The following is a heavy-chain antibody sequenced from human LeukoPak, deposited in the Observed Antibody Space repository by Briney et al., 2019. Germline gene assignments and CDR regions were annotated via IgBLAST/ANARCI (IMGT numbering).Heavy chain of an antibody. CDR2: ITNRGDGT. V-gene: IGHV3-23*01. CDR1: GFTFSNFD. Sequence: PGGSLRLSCTASGFTFSNFDMGWVRQAPGKGLEWVSAITNRGDGTYFADSVKGRVTISRDNSKDTLYLQLNSLRADDTAVYYCAKDARRTSGWHYFDSWGQGTLVTVSS. CDR3: AKDARRTSGWHYFDS. J-gene: IGHJ4*02. D-gene: IGHD6-19*01.